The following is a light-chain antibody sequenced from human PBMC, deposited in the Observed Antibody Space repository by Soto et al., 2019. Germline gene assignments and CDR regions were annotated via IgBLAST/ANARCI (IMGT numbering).Light chain of an antibody. Sequence: DIQMTQSPSSLSASVGDRATITCRASQGFSNYLAWYQQKPGKVPKLLIYAASTLQSGVPSRFSGSGSGTDFTLTISSLQPEDVATYYCQKYNSAPWTFGQGTKVEIK. CDR3: QKYNSAPWT. CDR1: QGFSNY. J-gene: IGKJ1*01. CDR2: AAS. V-gene: IGKV1-27*01.